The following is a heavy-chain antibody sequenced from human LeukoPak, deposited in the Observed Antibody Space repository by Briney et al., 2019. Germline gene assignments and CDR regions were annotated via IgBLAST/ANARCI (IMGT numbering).Heavy chain of an antibody. CDR3: AKAPVTTCRGAYCYPFDY. CDR2: IYSGGTT. CDR1: GFTVSSKY. D-gene: IGHD2-21*01. J-gene: IGHJ4*02. Sequence: GGSLRLSCAASGFTVSSKYMSWVRQAPGKGLDWVSVIYSGGTTYYADSVKGRFTISRDNSKNTLYLQMNSLRAEDTAVYYCAKAPVTTCRGAYCYPFDYWGQGTLVTVSS. V-gene: IGHV3-66*01.